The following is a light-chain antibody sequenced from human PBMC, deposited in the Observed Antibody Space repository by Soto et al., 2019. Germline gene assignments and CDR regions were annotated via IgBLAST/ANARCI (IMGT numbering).Light chain of an antibody. Sequence: QSALTQPASVSGSPGQSITISCTGTSSDVGGYNYVSWYQHHPGKAPKLMIYDVRNQPSGVSNRFSGSKSGNTASLTISGLQAEDEADYYCSSYTGSTTHVFGTGTKLTVL. CDR1: SSDVGGYNY. CDR3: SSYTGSTTHV. CDR2: DVR. V-gene: IGLV2-14*03. J-gene: IGLJ1*01.